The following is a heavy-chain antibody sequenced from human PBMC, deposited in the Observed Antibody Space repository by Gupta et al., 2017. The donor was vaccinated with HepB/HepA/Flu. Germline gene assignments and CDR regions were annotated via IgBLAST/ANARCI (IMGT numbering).Heavy chain of an antibody. CDR2: IYYSGST. J-gene: IGHJ6*02. Sequence: QVQLQESGPGLVKPSETLSLTCTVSGGSISSYYWSWIRQPPGKGLEWIGYIYYSGSTNYNPSLKSRVTISVDTSKNQFSLKLSSVTAADTAVYYCARAPTSRGYSGYGKPHYYYGMDVWGQGTTVTVSS. D-gene: IGHD5-12*01. V-gene: IGHV4-59*01. CDR1: GGSISSYY. CDR3: ARAPTSRGYSGYGKPHYYYGMDV.